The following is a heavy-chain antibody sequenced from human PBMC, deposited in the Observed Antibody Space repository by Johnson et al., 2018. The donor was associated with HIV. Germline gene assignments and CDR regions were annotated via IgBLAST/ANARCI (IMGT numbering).Heavy chain of an antibody. V-gene: IGHV3-7*03. D-gene: IGHD1-26*01. J-gene: IGHJ3*02. CDR3: PRDPSPIVGVSMTFDI. Sequence: VQLVESGGGLVKPGGSLRLSCAASGFTFSSYWMRWVRQAPGKGLEWVANIKHDGSENYSVDSVKGRVTISRDNAKNSLFLQINSLGAEDTAVYYCPRDPSPIVGVSMTFDIWGQGTMVTVSS. CDR2: IKHDGSEN. CDR1: GFTFSSYW.